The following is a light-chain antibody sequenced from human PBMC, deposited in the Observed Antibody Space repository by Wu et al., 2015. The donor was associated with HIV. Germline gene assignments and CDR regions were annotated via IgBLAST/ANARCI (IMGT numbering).Light chain of an antibody. V-gene: IGKV3-20*01. CDR3: QQYGSSPPT. CDR1: QSVSSY. CDR2: GAS. Sequence: PGKRATLSCRASQSVSSYLAXYQQKPGQAPRLLIYGASNRATGTPDRFSGSGSGTDFTLTISKLEPEDFVVYFCQQYGSSPPTFGQGAKLEIK. J-gene: IGKJ2*01.